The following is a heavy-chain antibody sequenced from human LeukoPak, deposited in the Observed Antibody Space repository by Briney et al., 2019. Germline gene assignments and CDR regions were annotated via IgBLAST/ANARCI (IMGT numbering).Heavy chain of an antibody. D-gene: IGHD1-26*01. Sequence: SQTLSLTCDISGDSVSSNSAAWNWIRQSPSRGLEWLGRTYYRSKWYNDYAISVKSRMTINADTSKNQFSLQLNSVTPEDTAVYYCAKGRWALFDCWGQGTLVPVSS. CDR3: AKGRWALFDC. V-gene: IGHV6-1*01. J-gene: IGHJ4*02. CDR1: GDSVSSNSAA. CDR2: TYYRSKWYN.